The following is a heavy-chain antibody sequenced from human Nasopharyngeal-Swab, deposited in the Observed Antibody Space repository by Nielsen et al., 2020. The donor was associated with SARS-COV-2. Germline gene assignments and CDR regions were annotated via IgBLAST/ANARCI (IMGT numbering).Heavy chain of an antibody. J-gene: IGHJ6*02. Sequence: GESLKISCAASGFTFSSYAMHWVRQAPGKGLEWVAVIWYDGSNKYYADSVKGRFTISRDNSKNTLYLQMNSLRAEDTAVYYCARDVVVVSAFYYYYYGMDVWGQGTTVTVSS. CDR3: ARDVVVVSAFYYYYYGMDV. CDR1: GFTFSSYA. V-gene: IGHV3-33*08. D-gene: IGHD2-15*01. CDR2: IWYDGSNK.